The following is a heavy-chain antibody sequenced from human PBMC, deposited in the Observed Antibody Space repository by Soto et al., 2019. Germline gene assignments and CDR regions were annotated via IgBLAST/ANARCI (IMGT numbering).Heavy chain of an antibody. V-gene: IGHV4-61*01. D-gene: IGHD3-22*01. CDR3: ALGWYYDKNHAFDI. CDR2: IYYSGST. J-gene: IGHJ3*02. Sequence: QVQLQESGPGLVKPSETLSLTCTVSGGSVSSGSYYWSWIRQPPGKGLEWIGYIYYSGSTNYNPSLKSRVTISVDTSKNQFSLKLSSVTAAYTAVYYSALGWYYDKNHAFDIWGQGTMVTVSS. CDR1: GGSVSSGSYY.